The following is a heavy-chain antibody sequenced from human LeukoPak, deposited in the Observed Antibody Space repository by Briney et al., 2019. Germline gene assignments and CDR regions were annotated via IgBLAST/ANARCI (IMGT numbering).Heavy chain of an antibody. CDR2: ISTSGDST. D-gene: IGHD6-19*01. V-gene: IGHV3-21*01. CDR3: VKNGWLDY. CDR1: GFTFSSQN. J-gene: IGHJ4*02. Sequence: GGSLRLSCAASGFTFSSQNMNWVRQAPGKGLEWVAYISTSGDSTKYADSVEGRFTISRDNVENSLYPLMNSLRVDDTAVYYCVKNGWLDYWGQGIVVTVSS.